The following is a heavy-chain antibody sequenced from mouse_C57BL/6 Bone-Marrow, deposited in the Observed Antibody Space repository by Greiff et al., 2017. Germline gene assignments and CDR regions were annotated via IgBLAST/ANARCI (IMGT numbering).Heavy chain of an antibody. D-gene: IGHD1-1*02. V-gene: IGHV2-6*03. CDR3: ARYPGIYYYAMDY. Sequence: VMLVESRPGLVAPSQSLSITCTVSGFSLTSYGVHWVRQPPGKGLEWLVVIWSDGSTTYNSALESRLCISKDNYKSQVFLKMNSLQTDDTAMYYCARYPGIYYYAMDYWGQGTSVTVSS. CDR1: GFSLTSYG. CDR2: IWSDGST. J-gene: IGHJ4*01.